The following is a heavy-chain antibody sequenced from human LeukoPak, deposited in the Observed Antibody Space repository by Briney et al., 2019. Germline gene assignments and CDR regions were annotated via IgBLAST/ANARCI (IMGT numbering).Heavy chain of an antibody. D-gene: IGHD3-10*01. CDR2: INPNSGGT. J-gene: IGHJ4*02. CDR3: ARVTTRGVINYFDY. CDR1: GYTFTGYY. Sequence: ASVKVSCTASGYTFTGYYMHWVRQAPGQGLEWMGWINPNSGGTNYAQKFQGWVTMTRDTSISTAYMELSRLRSDDTAVYYCARVTTRGVINYFDYWGQGTLVTVSS. V-gene: IGHV1-2*04.